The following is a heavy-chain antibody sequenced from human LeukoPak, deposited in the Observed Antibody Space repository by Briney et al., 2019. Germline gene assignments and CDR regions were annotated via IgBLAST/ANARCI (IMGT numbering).Heavy chain of an antibody. V-gene: IGHV3-23*01. J-gene: IGHJ4*02. CDR2: ISGSGGNT. CDR3: AKRVGPTGQRDPLFDY. D-gene: IGHD1-26*01. CDR1: GFSFSSYA. Sequence: GGSLRLSCAASGFSFSSYAMSWVRQAPGKGLEWVAHISGSGGNTYYVDSVKGRFTISRDNSKNTLNLQMNSLRAEDTAVYYCAKRVGPTGQRDPLFDYWGRGTLVIVSS.